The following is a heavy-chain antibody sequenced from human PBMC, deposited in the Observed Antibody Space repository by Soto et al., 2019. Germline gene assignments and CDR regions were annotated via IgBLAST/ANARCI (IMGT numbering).Heavy chain of an antibody. D-gene: IGHD6-6*01. Sequence: SETLSLTCAVYGGSFSGYYWSWIRQPPGKGLEWIGEINYSGSTNYNPSLKSRLIISVDTSKNQFSLKPNSVTAADTAVYYCARAYSSSARLDFWGQGTLVTVSS. V-gene: IGHV4-34*01. CDR1: GGSFSGYY. CDR3: ARAYSSSARLDF. CDR2: INYSGST. J-gene: IGHJ4*02.